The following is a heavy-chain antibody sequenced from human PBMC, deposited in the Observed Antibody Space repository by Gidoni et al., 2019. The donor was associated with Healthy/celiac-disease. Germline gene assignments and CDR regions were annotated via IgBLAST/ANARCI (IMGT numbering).Heavy chain of an antibody. D-gene: IGHD3-22*01. Sequence: QVQLQESGPGLVKPSQTLSLTCTVSGGSISSGGYYWSWIRQHPGKGLEWIGYIYYSGSTYYNPSLKSRVTISVDTSKNQFSLKLSSVTAADTAVYYCARYAASSGYYFTVGEHAFDIWGQGTMVTVSS. J-gene: IGHJ3*02. CDR3: ARYAASSGYYFTVGEHAFDI. V-gene: IGHV4-31*03. CDR2: IYYSGST. CDR1: GGSISSGGYY.